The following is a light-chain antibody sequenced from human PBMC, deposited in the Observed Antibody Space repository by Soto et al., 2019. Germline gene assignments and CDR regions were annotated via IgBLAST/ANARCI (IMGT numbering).Light chain of an antibody. V-gene: IGKV3-15*01. CDR1: QSVSSSY. CDR2: GAS. Sequence: EIVLTQSPGTLSLSPGERATLSCRASQSVSSSYLAWYQQKPCQAPRLLIYGASSRATGIPARFSGSGSGTEFTLTISSLQSEDFAVYYCQQYNNWPTITFGQGTRLEIK. CDR3: QQYNNWPTIT. J-gene: IGKJ5*01.